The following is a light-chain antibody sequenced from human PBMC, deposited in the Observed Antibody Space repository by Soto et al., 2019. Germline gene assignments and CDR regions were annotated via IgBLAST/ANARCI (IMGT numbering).Light chain of an antibody. Sequence: THMTHSPATLSASVLYTVTVTCRASQSIGRWLAWYQQKPGKAPKLLIFDASTLENGVPARFSGSRSGPEFSLTISSLQPDDFATYYCQQYYSYWTFGQGTKVDIK. CDR1: QSIGRW. CDR2: DAS. V-gene: IGKV1-5*01. J-gene: IGKJ1*01. CDR3: QQYYSYWT.